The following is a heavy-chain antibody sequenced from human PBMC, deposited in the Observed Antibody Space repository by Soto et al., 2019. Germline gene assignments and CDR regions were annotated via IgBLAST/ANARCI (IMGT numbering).Heavy chain of an antibody. V-gene: IGHV4-59*01. CDR3: ARDIMGTNYYYYGMDV. CDR2: IYYSGST. J-gene: IGHJ6*02. CDR1: GGSISNYY. D-gene: IGHD2-8*01. Sequence: SETLSLTCTVSGGSISNYYWSWIRQPPGKGLEWIGYIYYSGSTNYNPSLKSRVTISVDTSKNQFSLKLSSVTAADTAVYYCARDIMGTNYYYYGMDVWGQGTTVTVSS.